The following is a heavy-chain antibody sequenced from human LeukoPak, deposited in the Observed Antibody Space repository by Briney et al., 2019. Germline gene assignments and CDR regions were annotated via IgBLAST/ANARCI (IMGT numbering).Heavy chain of an antibody. V-gene: IGHV4-34*01. J-gene: IGHJ6*02. CDR3: ARGIAVVPAAILRVNYYYGMDV. Sequence: KPSETLSLTCAVYGGSFSGYYWSWIRQPPGKGLEWIGEINHSGSTNYNPSLKSRVTISVDTSKNQFSLKLSSVTAADTAVYYCARGIAVVPAAILRVNYYYGMDVWGQGTTVTVSS. CDR2: INHSGST. D-gene: IGHD2-2*02. CDR1: GGSFSGYY.